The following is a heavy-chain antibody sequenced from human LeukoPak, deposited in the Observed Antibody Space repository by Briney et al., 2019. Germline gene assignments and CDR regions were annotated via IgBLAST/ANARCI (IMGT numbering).Heavy chain of an antibody. D-gene: IGHD6-25*01. V-gene: IGHV1-46*01. CDR1: GYTFTSYY. CDR3: ARYGFSSVWQGGWHAFDI. Sequence: ASVTVSCKASGYTFTSYYLHWVRQAPGPGLEWMGIIHPTVGDTTYAQKFQGRVTMTRYMSRGTVYMDVSSLRSEDTAVYYCARYGFSSVWQGGWHAFDIWGQGTTVTVSS. J-gene: IGHJ3*02. CDR2: IHPTVGDT.